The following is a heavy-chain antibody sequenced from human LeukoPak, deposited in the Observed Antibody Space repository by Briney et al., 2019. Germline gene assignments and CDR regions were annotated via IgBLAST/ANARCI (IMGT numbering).Heavy chain of an antibody. CDR2: INAGNGNT. J-gene: IGHJ4*02. CDR3: AATKQWLGPMGY. CDR1: GYMFTNYA. Sequence: GASVKVSCKASGYMFTNYAMHWVRQAPGQRLEWMGWINAGNGNTKYSQKFQGRVTITRDTSATTAYMELSSLRSEDTAVYYCAATKQWLGPMGYWGQGTLVTVSS. D-gene: IGHD6-19*01. V-gene: IGHV1-3*01.